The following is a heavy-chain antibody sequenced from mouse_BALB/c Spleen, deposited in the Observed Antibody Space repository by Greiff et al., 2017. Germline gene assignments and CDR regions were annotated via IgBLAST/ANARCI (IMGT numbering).Heavy chain of an antibody. V-gene: IGHV5-9-3*01. CDR1: GFTFSSYA. D-gene: IGHD1-1*01. CDR3: ARQDGSWFAY. Sequence: EVNLVESGGGLVKPGGSLKLSCAASGFTFSSYAMSWVRQTPEKRLEWVATISSGGSYTYYPDSVKGRFTISRDNAKNTLYLQMSSLRSEDTAMYYCARQDGSWFAYWGQGTLVTVSA. J-gene: IGHJ3*01. CDR2: ISSGGSYT.